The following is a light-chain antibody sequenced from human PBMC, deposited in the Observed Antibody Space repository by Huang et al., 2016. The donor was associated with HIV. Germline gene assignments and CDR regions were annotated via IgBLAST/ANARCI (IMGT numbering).Light chain of an antibody. Sequence: EVVLAQSPATLSLSPGERATLSCRASQSVEAFLAWYQQKPGQAPRLLIYDASTRATGIPARFSGSGTGTDFTLTISSLQSEDFAVYYCQQRGKWPLTFGGGTKVEMK. J-gene: IGKJ4*01. CDR2: DAS. CDR1: QSVEAF. CDR3: QQRGKWPLT. V-gene: IGKV3-11*01.